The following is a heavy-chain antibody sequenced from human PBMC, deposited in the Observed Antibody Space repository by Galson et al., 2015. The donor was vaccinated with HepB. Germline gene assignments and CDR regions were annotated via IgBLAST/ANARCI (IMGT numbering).Heavy chain of an antibody. V-gene: IGHV1-18*01. CDR1: DTFSNSG. D-gene: IGHD2-15*01. J-gene: IGHJ4*02. Sequence: SVKVSCKASDTFSNSGINWVRQAPGQGLQWMGWISGYNGEINYAQKFQGRVTMTTDTSASTTYLDLRSLRSDDTAVYYCARGRLGYHSDSWGQGTLVTVSS. CDR2: ISGYNGEI. CDR3: ARGRLGYHSDS.